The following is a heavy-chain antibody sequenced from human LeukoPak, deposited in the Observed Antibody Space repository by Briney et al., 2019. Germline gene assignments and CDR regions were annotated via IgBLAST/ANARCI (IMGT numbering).Heavy chain of an antibody. CDR2: IYTSGNT. CDR1: GDSISSYY. J-gene: IGHJ4*02. V-gene: IGHV4-4*07. CDR3: ARGGQGRIAVADGGFDY. D-gene: IGHD6-19*01. Sequence: SETLSLTCTVSGDSISSYYWSWIRQPAGKGLEWIGRIYTSGNTKYNPSLKSRVTMSLDTSKNQFSLKLSSVTAADTAVYYCARGGQGRIAVADGGFDYWGQGTLVTVSS.